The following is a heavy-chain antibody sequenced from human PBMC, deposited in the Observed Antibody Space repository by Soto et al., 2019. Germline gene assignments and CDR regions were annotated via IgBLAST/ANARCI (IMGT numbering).Heavy chain of an antibody. Sequence: QVQLVQSGAEVKKPGASVKVSCTASGYTFTSYGISWVRQAPGQGLEWMGWISAYNGNTNYAQKLQGRVNMTTDTSPSPAYTERRSLGSDATAVYYCARVDYGDYSAWFDPWGQGTQITVPS. CDR3: ARVDYGDYSAWFDP. V-gene: IGHV1-18*01. D-gene: IGHD4-17*01. CDR2: ISAYNGNT. J-gene: IGHJ5*02. CDR1: GYTFTSYG.